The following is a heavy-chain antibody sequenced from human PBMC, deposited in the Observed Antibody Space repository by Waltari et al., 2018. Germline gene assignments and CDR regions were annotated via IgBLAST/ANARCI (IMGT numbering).Heavy chain of an antibody. V-gene: IGHV4-34*01. CDR1: GGSFSGYY. J-gene: IGHJ6*03. Sequence: QVQLQQWGAGLLKPSETLSLTCAVYGGSFSGYYWRWLRQPPGKGLEWIGEINHSGSTNYNPSLKSRVTISVDTSKNQFSLKLSSVTAADTAVYYCVRGKGRGDERLDYMDVWGKGTTVTISS. D-gene: IGHD5-12*01. CDR3: VRGKGRGDERLDYMDV. CDR2: INHSGST.